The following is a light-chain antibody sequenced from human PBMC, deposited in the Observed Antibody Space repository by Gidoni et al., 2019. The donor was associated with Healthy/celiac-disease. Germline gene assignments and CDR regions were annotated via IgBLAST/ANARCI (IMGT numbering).Light chain of an antibody. V-gene: IGKV3-11*01. CDR2: DAS. J-gene: IGKJ2*01. Sequence: LLTHSPATLSLSPGERACLSCTASQSVSSFLSWYQKKPGQAPRLLNYDASNRATGIPARFSGSGCGTDFTLIISRLDPEDFAVYYCQTRSNWPYTFGQXTKLEIK. CDR3: QTRSNWPYT. CDR1: QSVSSF.